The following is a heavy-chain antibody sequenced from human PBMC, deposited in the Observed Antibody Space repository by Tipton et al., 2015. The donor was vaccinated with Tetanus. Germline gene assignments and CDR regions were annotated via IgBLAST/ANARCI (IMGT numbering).Heavy chain of an antibody. J-gene: IGHJ4*02. D-gene: IGHD2-8*01. Sequence: TLSLTCSVSGGSMIGSFWTWIRQSPGEGLEWIGEINHSGSTNYNPSLKSRVTISVDTSKNQFSLKLSSVTAADTAVYYCARANGPGSYLDYWGQGTLVTVSS. CDR3: ARANGPGSYLDY. CDR2: INHSGST. CDR1: GGSMIGSF. V-gene: IGHV4-34*01.